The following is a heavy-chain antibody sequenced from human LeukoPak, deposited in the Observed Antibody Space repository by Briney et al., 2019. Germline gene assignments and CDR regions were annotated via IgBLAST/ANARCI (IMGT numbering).Heavy chain of an antibody. D-gene: IGHD3-10*01. CDR1: GGSFSGYY. V-gene: IGHV4-34*01. Sequence: SETLSLTCAVYGGSFSGYYWSWLRQPPGKGLEWIVEINHSGSTNYNPSLKSRVTISVDTSKNQFSLKLSSVTAANTAVYYCARVITMVRGVMAHFDYWGQGTLVTVSS. CDR2: INHSGST. J-gene: IGHJ4*02. CDR3: ARVITMVRGVMAHFDY.